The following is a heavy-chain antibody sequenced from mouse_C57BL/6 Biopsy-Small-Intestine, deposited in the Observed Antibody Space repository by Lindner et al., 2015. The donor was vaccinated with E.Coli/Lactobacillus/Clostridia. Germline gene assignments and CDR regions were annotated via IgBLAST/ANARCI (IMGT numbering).Heavy chain of an antibody. V-gene: IGHV1-19*01. CDR2: INPYNGGT. CDR1: GYTFTDYY. D-gene: IGHD1-1*01. Sequence: VQLQESGPVLVKPGASVKMSCKASGYTFTDYYMNWVKQSHGKSLEWIGVINPYNGGTSYNQKFKGKATLTVDKSSSTAYMELNSLTSEDSAVYYCAVYYGSSPFDYWGQGTTLTVSS. J-gene: IGHJ2*01. CDR3: AVYYGSSPFDY.